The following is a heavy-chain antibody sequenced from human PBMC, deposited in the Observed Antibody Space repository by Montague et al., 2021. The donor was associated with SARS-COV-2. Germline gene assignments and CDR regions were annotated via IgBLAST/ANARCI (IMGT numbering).Heavy chain of an antibody. CDR3: ARVGGNHYRYFDY. D-gene: IGHD1-26*01. CDR1: GDSVSSEIYY. J-gene: IGHJ4*02. V-gene: IGHV4-61*02. CDR2: IYTSGST. Sequence: TLSLTCTVSGDSVSSEIYYWSWIRQPAGKGLERIGRIYTSGSTNYNPSLRSRVTISVDTSKNQFSLRLSSVTAADTAVYYCARVGGNHYRYFDYWGQGTLVTVSS.